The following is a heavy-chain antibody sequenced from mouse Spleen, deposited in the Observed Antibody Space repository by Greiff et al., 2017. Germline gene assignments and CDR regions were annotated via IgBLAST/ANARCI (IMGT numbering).Heavy chain of an antibody. CDR1: GFNIKDYY. V-gene: IGHV14-2*01. CDR2: IDPEDGET. J-gene: IGHJ2*01. Sequence: EVKLMESGAELVKPGASVKLSCTASGFNIKDYYMHWVKQRTEQGLEWIGRIDPEDGETKYAPKFQGKATITADTSSNTAYLQLSSLTSEDTAVYYCARLSTMVTTVFDYWGQGTTLTVSS. D-gene: IGHD2-2*01. CDR3: ARLSTMVTTVFDY.